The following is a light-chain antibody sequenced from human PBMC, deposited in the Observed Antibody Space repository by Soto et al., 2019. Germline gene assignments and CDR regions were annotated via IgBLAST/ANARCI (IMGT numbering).Light chain of an antibody. CDR3: QQYNNWPRGYT. V-gene: IGKV3-15*01. CDR1: QSVSSS. Sequence: ENVLTQSPGTLSLSPGERATLSCRASQSVSSSYLAWYQQKPGQAPRLLIYGASTRATGIPARFSGSGSGTEFTLTISSLQSEDFAVYYCQQYNNWPRGYTFGQGTKLEIK. CDR2: GAS. J-gene: IGKJ2*01.